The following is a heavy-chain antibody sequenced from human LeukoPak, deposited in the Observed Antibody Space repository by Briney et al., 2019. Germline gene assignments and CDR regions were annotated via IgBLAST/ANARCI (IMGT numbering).Heavy chain of an antibody. CDR2: IKQDGSKK. D-gene: IGHD3-22*01. CDR1: GFTFSSYW. J-gene: IGHJ4*02. Sequence: GGSLRLSCAASGFTFSSYWMTWVRQAPGKGLEWVANIKQDGSKKNYVDSVKGRFTISRDNAKNSLYLQMNSLRAEDTAVYFCARRGYDSSGSYRNYWGQGTLVTVSS. CDR3: ARRGYDSSGSYRNY. V-gene: IGHV3-7*03.